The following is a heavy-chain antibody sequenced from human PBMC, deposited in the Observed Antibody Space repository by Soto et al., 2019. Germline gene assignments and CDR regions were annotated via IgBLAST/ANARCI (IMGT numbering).Heavy chain of an antibody. D-gene: IGHD1-20*01. Sequence: QVQLVESGGGVVQPGRSLRLSCAASGFTFSSYAMHWVRQAPGKGLEWVAVISYDGSNKYYADSVKGRFTISRDNSKNTLYLQMNSLRAEDTAVYYCAREGGRWYNLDYWGQGTLVTVSS. J-gene: IGHJ4*02. CDR3: AREGGRWYNLDY. CDR2: ISYDGSNK. CDR1: GFTFSSYA. V-gene: IGHV3-30-3*01.